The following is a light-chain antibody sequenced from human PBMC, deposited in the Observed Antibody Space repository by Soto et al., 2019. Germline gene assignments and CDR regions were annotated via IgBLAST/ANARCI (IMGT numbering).Light chain of an antibody. V-gene: IGKV3-20*01. J-gene: IGKJ5*01. CDR3: QQYENSPIT. Sequence: EIVLTQSPGILSLSPGERASLSCGASQSITSSFLAWYQQKPGQAPRLLIYGASSRATGIPDRFSGTGSETDFNLTINRLEPEDFAVYYCQQYENSPITFGQGTRLEIK. CDR2: GAS. CDR1: QSITSSF.